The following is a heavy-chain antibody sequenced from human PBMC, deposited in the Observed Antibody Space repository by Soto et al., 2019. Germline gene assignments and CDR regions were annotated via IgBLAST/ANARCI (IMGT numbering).Heavy chain of an antibody. CDR1: GGTFSSYA. J-gene: IGHJ6*02. CDR3: ARDLYYDSSGYPPLYYYGMDV. V-gene: IGHV1-69*13. D-gene: IGHD3-22*01. Sequence: SVKVSCKASGGTFSSYAISWVRQAPGQGLEWMGGIIPIFGTANYAQKFQGRVTITADESTSTAYMELSSLRSEDTAVYYCARDLYYDSSGYPPLYYYGMDVWGQGTTVTVSS. CDR2: IIPIFGTA.